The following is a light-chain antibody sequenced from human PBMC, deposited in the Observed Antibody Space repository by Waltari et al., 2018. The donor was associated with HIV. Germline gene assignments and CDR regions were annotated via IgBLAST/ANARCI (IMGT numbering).Light chain of an antibody. J-gene: IGKJ1*01. V-gene: IGKV1-39*01. CDR1: QKVRTY. Sequence: DIQMTQSPRSLSASVGETVTFTCRSSQKVRTYVNWYQQTLGRPPRLLIFSASSLQSGVSSRFSGRGSGTDFTRSIKNLQPEDFATYCCEQNYDCTRTFGQGTTVG. CDR2: SAS. CDR3: EQNYDCTRT.